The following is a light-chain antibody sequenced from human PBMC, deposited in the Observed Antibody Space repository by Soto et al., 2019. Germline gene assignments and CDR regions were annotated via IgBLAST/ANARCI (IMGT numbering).Light chain of an antibody. CDR3: SSYTSTSAGV. J-gene: IGLJ3*02. Sequence: QSVLTQPASVSGSPGQSITISCTGTSSDVGGYNSVSWYQQYPGKAPQLIIYEVSNRPSGVSNRFSGSKSGNTASLTISGLQAEDETDYYCSSYTSTSAGVFGGGTKLTVL. CDR1: SSDVGGYNS. CDR2: EVS. V-gene: IGLV2-14*01.